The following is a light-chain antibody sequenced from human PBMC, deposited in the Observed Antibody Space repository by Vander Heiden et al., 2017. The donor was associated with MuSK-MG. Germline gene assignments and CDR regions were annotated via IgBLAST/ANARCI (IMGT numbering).Light chain of an antibody. V-gene: IGKV3-15*01. CDR2: GAS. Sequence: EIVTTQSPATLSLSPGERATLSCRASQSVSSNLAWYQQKPGQAPRLLIYGASTRATDIPDRISGSGSGTEFTLTISSLQSEDFAFYYCQQYNDWPPGNTFGQGTRLEIK. J-gene: IGKJ5*01. CDR3: QQYNDWPPGNT. CDR1: QSVSSN.